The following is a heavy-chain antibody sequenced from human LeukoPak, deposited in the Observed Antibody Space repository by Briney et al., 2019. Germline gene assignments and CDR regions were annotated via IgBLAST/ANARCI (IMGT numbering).Heavy chain of an antibody. CDR3: TRGYSNPYYWFDP. J-gene: IGHJ5*02. CDR1: GDSVSSSTAA. D-gene: IGHD2-21*01. V-gene: IGHV6-1*01. CDR2: TYYRSKWYN. Sequence: SQTLSLTCAISGDSVSSSTAAWNWIRQSPSRGVEWLRRTYYRSKWYNNYAVSVKGRITINPDTSKNQLSLQLKSVTPEDTAVYFCTRGYSNPYYWFDPWGQGTLVTVSS.